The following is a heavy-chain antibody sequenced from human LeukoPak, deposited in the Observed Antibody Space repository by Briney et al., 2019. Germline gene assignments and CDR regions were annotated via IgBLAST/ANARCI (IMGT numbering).Heavy chain of an antibody. CDR1: GYTFTGYY. V-gene: IGHV1-24*01. CDR3: STAKYSSGWYGAFDI. J-gene: IGHJ3*02. CDR2: FDPEDGET. D-gene: IGHD6-19*01. Sequence: ASVKVSCKASGYTFTGYYMHWVRQAPGKGLEWMGGFDPEDGETIYAQKFQGRVTMTEDTSTDTAYMELSSLRSEDTAVYYCSTAKYSSGWYGAFDIWGQGTMLTVSS.